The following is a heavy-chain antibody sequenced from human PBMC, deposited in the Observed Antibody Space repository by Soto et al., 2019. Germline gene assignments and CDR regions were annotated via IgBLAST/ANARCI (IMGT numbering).Heavy chain of an antibody. Sequence: GESLKISCKGSGYSFTSYWIGWVRQMPGKGLEWMGIIYPGDSDTRYSPSFQGQVTISADKSISTAYLQWSSLKASDTAMYYCASTSIAAAGKDYNWFDPWGQGTLVTVPS. D-gene: IGHD6-13*01. CDR3: ASTSIAAAGKDYNWFDP. CDR1: GYSFTSYW. CDR2: IYPGDSDT. V-gene: IGHV5-51*01. J-gene: IGHJ5*02.